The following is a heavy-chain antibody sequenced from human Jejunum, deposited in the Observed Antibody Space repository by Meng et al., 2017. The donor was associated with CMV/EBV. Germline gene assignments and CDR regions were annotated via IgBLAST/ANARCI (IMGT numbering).Heavy chain of an antibody. J-gene: IGHJ4*03. CDR3: IWHTTPSCYFDL. V-gene: IGHV3-15*01. CDR1: GLTSRDAW. D-gene: IGHD2-15*01. CDR2: LKINTDAGTI. Sequence: SGLTSRDAWMSWVRQAPGKGLEWVGRLKINTDAGTIDYAAPVKGRFTISRDISKNTLYLQMHSLKSEDTAMYYCIWHTTPSCYFDLWGPGTLVTVSS.